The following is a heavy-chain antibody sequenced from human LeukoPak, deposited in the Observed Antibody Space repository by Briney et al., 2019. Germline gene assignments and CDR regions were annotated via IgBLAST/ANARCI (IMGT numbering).Heavy chain of an antibody. Sequence: GGSLRLSCAASGFTFSGSAMHWVRQASGNGLEWVGRIRSKANSYATAYAASVKGRFTISRDDSKNTAYLQVNSLKTEDTAVYYCTRPLISDYGDYVNYWGQGTLVTVSS. V-gene: IGHV3-73*01. CDR1: GFTFSGSA. J-gene: IGHJ4*02. CDR3: TRPLISDYGDYVNY. CDR2: IRSKANSYAT. D-gene: IGHD4-17*01.